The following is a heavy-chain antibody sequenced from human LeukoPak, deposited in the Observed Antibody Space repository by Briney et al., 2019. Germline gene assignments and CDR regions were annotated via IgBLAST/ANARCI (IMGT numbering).Heavy chain of an antibody. CDR1: GFTFSSFA. CDR3: AKHDSDSSGYSILPYIDY. D-gene: IGHD3-22*01. Sequence: GRSQRPSYAASGFTFSSFAMSWVRQAPGNGLGWVSGISGSGSGTYYADSVRDRFTISRDNSRNTLNLQMNSLRAEDTAVYYCAKHDSDSSGYSILPYIDYWGQGTLVTVSS. J-gene: IGHJ4*02. CDR2: ISGSGSGT. V-gene: IGHV3-23*01.